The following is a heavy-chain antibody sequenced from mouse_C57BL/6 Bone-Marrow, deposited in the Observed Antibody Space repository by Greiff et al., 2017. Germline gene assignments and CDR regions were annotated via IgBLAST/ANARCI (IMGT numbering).Heavy chain of an antibody. Sequence: EVKLEESGGGLVQPGGSMKLSCVASGFTFSNYWMNWVRQSPEKGLEWVAQIRLKSDNYATHYAESVKGRFTISRDDSKSSVYLQMNNLRAEDTEIYYCTLDSSGHFDYWGQGTTLTVSS. CDR1: GFTFSNYW. CDR2: IRLKSDNYAT. V-gene: IGHV6-3*01. J-gene: IGHJ2*01. CDR3: TLDSSGHFDY. D-gene: IGHD3-2*02.